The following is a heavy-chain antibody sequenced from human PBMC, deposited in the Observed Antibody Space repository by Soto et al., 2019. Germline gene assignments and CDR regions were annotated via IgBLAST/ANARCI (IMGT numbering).Heavy chain of an antibody. CDR2: IYHSGTT. Sequence: PSETLSLTCSVSGGSVSSDGSYWAWIRQHPGEGLEWIGHIYHSGTTYYSPSLQSRLIISVDTSKNQFALRLSSVTAADTALYFCSRLRRAHDSSGHYRPYFDYWGQGTLVTVSS. V-gene: IGHV4-31*03. D-gene: IGHD3-22*01. CDR3: SRLRRAHDSSGHYRPYFDY. J-gene: IGHJ4*02. CDR1: GGSVSSDGSY.